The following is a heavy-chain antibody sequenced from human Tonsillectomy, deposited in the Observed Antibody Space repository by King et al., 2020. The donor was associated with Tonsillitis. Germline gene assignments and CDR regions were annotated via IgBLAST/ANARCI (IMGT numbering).Heavy chain of an antibody. CDR3: ARGRQWLAFDQ. CDR1: GFRFSDYY. J-gene: IGHJ4*02. CDR2: INSNGRTK. D-gene: IGHD6-19*01. V-gene: IGHV3-11*01. Sequence: VQLVESGGGLVKPGGSLRLSCAASGFRFSDYYTSWVRQAPGKGLEWIAYINSNGRTKHSADSVKGRFTISRDNAENLLYLQMNSLRLEDTAIYYCARGRQWLAFDQWGQGTLVTVSS.